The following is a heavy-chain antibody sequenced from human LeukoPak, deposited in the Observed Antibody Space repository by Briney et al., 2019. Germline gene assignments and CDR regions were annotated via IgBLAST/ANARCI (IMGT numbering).Heavy chain of an antibody. D-gene: IGHD1-26*01. J-gene: IGHJ4*02. CDR2: INPNSGGT. V-gene: IGHV1-2*02. CDR3: ARDEGIVGATD. Sequence: ASVKGSCKASGYTFTGCYMHWVRQAPGQGLEWMGWINPNSGGTNYAQKFQGRVTMTRDTSISTAYMELSRLRSDDTAVYYCARDEGIVGATDWGQGTLVTVSS. CDR1: GYTFTGCY.